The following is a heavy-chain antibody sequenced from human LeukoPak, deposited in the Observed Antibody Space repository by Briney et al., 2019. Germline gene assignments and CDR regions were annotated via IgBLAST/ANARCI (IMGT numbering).Heavy chain of an antibody. D-gene: IGHD3-22*01. V-gene: IGHV4-59*08. J-gene: IGHJ4*02. CDR2: IYYSGST. Sequence: SETLSLTCTVSGGSISRYYWSWIRQPPGKGLEWIGYIYYSGSTNYNPSLKSRVTISVDTSKNQFSLKLSSVTAADTAVYYCARHYDRCAYWYYFDYWGQGTLVTVSS. CDR3: ARHYDRCAYWYYFDY. CDR1: GGSISRYY.